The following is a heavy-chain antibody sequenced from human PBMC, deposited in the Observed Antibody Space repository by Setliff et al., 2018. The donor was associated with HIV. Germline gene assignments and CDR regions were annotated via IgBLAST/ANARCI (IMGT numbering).Heavy chain of an antibody. CDR3: ARAGMGALRSLFDY. CDR1: GGSFSGYY. Sequence: SETLSLTCAVYGGSFSGYYWSWIRQPPGKGLEWIGEINHSGSTNYNSSLKSRVTISVDTSKNQFSLELNSVTAADTAIYYCARAGMGALRSLFDYWGQGTLVTVSS. V-gene: IGHV4-34*01. J-gene: IGHJ4*02. CDR2: INHSGST. D-gene: IGHD1-26*01.